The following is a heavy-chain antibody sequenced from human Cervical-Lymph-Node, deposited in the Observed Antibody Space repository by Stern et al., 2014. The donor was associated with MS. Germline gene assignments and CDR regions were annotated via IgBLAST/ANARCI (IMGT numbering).Heavy chain of an antibody. J-gene: IGHJ4*02. CDR1: GYTFTSHD. D-gene: IGHD2-15*01. CDR2: MNPNNGNT. CDR3: ARRDCSGGSCYMGVSH. Sequence: QVQLVQSGAEVKKPGASVKVSCKASGYTFTSHDLNWVRQATGQGLEWMGWMNPNNGNTGYAQKFQDRVTMTSDTSISTAYMELSSLTSEDTAVYYCARRDCSGGSCYMGVSHWGQGTLVTVSS. V-gene: IGHV1-8*01.